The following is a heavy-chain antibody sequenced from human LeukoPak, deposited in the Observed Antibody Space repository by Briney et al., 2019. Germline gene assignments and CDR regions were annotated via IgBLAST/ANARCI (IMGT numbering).Heavy chain of an antibody. CDR1: GGTFSSYA. CDR3: ARGLGDRWYYYDSSGPFDY. J-gene: IGHJ4*02. Sequence: GASVKVSCKASGGTFSSYAISWVRQAPGQGLEWMGRIIPILGIANYAQKLQGRVTMTTDTSTSTAYMELRSLRSDDTAVYYCARGLGDRWYYYDSSGPFDYWGQGTLVTVSS. D-gene: IGHD3-22*01. CDR2: IIPILGIA. V-gene: IGHV1-69*04.